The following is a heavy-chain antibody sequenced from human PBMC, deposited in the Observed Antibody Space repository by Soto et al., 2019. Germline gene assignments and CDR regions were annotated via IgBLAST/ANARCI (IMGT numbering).Heavy chain of an antibody. V-gene: IGHV1-69*02. CDR2: IIPILGIA. D-gene: IGHD3-10*01. Sequence: QVQLVQSGAEVKKPGSSVKVSCKASGGTFSSYTISWVRQAPGQGLEWMGRIIPILGIANYAQKFQGRVTSTADRSTSTAYMELSSLRSEDTAVYYCARRSYYYGSGVFAPWGQGTLVTVSS. CDR1: GGTFSSYT. CDR3: ARRSYYYGSGVFAP. J-gene: IGHJ5*02.